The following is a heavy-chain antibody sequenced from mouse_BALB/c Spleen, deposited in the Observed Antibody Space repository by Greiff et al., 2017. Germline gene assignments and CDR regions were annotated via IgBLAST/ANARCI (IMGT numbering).Heavy chain of an antibody. Sequence: VQLQQSGPELMKPGASVKISCKASGYSFTSYYMHWVKQSHGKSLEWIGYIDPFNGGTSYNQKFKGKATLTVDKSSSTAYMHLSSLTSEDSAVYYCAIYYGSSYGYWGQGTTLTVSS. V-gene: IGHV1S135*01. J-gene: IGHJ2*01. CDR3: AIYYGSSYGY. D-gene: IGHD1-1*01. CDR1: GYSFTSYY. CDR2: IDPFNGGT.